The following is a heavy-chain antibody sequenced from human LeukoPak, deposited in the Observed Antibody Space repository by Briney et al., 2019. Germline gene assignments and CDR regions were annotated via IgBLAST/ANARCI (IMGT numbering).Heavy chain of an antibody. CDR1: GGSISSYY. CDR3: ARAGYGDYAPPDY. CDR2: IYYSEST. D-gene: IGHD4-17*01. V-gene: IGHV4-59*08. Sequence: PSETLSLTCTVSGGSISSYYWSWIRQPPGKGLEWIGYIYYSESTNYNPSLKSRVTISVDTSKNQFSLKLSSVTAADTAVYYCARAGYGDYAPPDYWGQGTLVTVSS. J-gene: IGHJ4*02.